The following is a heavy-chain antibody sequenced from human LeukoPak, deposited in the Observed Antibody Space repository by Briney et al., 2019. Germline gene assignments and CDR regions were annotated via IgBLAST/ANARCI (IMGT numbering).Heavy chain of an antibody. Sequence: SETLSLTCTVSGGSLRSSSNFWGWIRQPPGKGLEWIGRIHYSGDTNYNPSLKSRVTISVDTSKNQFSLRLSSVTAADTAVYYCARTYYYDSSGSVGQYFDSWGQETLVTVSS. J-gene: IGHJ4*02. CDR2: IHYSGDT. D-gene: IGHD3-22*01. CDR1: GGSLRSSSNF. CDR3: ARTYYYDSSGSVGQYFDS. V-gene: IGHV4-39*01.